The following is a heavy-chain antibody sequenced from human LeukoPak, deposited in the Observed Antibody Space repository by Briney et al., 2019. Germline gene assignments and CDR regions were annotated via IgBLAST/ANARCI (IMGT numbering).Heavy chain of an antibody. CDR1: GGSISSSSYY. Sequence: SETLSLTCTVSGGSISSSSYYWGWIRQPPGKGLEWIGSIYYSGSTYYNPSLKSRVTISVDTSKNQFSLKLSSVTAADTAVYYCARDRSSSWYRDAFDIWGQGTMVTVSS. CDR3: ARDRSSSWYRDAFDI. CDR2: IYYSGST. D-gene: IGHD6-13*01. J-gene: IGHJ3*02. V-gene: IGHV4-39*07.